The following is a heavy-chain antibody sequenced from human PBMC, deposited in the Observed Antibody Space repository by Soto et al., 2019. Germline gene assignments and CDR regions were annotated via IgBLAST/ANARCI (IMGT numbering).Heavy chain of an antibody. J-gene: IGHJ4*02. Sequence: EGQLVQSGGGLVQPGGSLRLSCTAYGFAFDDYYMDWVRQVPGKGLEWIGRTRDKPNNYAAEYVASVKGRFTISRDASKDSMYLQMNTVKTDATAVYYCARDTGGSYDYWGQGALVIVSS. CDR1: GFAFDDYY. CDR3: ARDTGGSYDY. D-gene: IGHD1-26*01. CDR2: TRDKPNNYAA. V-gene: IGHV3-72*01.